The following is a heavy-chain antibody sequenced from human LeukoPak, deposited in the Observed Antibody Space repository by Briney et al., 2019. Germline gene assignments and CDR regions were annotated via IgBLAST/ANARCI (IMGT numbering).Heavy chain of an antibody. J-gene: IGHJ5*02. CDR2: TYYRSKWYN. D-gene: IGHD6-19*01. V-gene: IGHV6-1*01. CDR3: ASALRTSGWYGYNWFDP. Sequence: SQTLSLTCAISGDSVSSNSAAWNWIRQSPSRGLEWLGSTYYRSKWYNDYAISVKSRITINPDTSKNQFSLQLNSATPDDTAVYYCASALRTSGWYGYNWFDPWGQGTLVIVSS. CDR1: GDSVSSNSAA.